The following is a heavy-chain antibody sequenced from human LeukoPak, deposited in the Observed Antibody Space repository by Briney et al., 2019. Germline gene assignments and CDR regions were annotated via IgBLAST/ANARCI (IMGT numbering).Heavy chain of an antibody. CDR1: GFTFSDYY. D-gene: IGHD3-10*01. CDR2: ISSSGSTI. J-gene: IGHJ4*02. CDR3: ASTSAQSYYYGSGSRIYFDY. Sequence: GGSLRLSCAASGFTFSDYYMSWIRQAPGKGLEWVSYISSSGSTIYYADSVKGRFTISRDNAKNSLYLQMNSLRAEDTAVYYCASTSAQSYYYGSGSRIYFDYWGQGTLVTVSS. V-gene: IGHV3-11*01.